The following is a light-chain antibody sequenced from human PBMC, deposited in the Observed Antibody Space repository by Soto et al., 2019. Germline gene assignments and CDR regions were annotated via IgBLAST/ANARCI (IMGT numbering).Light chain of an antibody. V-gene: IGKV1-9*01. CDR1: QDISTY. CDR3: QQLHSFPPT. CDR2: TAS. Sequence: DIQLTQSPSFLSASVGDRLTITCRASQDISTYLTWYQQNPGKAPKLLIYTASTLQSGVPSRFSGSGSGTEFTLTISSLQPEDFATYYCQQLHSFPPTFGQGTKEEIK. J-gene: IGKJ1*01.